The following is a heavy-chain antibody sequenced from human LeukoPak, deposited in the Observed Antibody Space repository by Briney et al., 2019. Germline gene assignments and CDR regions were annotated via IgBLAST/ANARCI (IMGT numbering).Heavy chain of an antibody. CDR3: ARAENEAYSWFDP. Sequence: GGSLRLSCAASVFTFSDYWMHCVRQAPGKGLVWVSRIKGDGSSTSYADSVKGLFSISRDNAKSTVYLQMNSLRAEDTAVYYCARAENEAYSWFDPWGQGTLVTVSS. J-gene: IGHJ5*02. CDR2: IKGDGSST. V-gene: IGHV3-74*01. CDR1: VFTFSDYW. D-gene: IGHD2/OR15-2a*01.